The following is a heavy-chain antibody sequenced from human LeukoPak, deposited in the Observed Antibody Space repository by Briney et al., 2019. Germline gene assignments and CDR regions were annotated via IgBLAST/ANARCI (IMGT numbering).Heavy chain of an antibody. D-gene: IGHD5-18*01. CDR1: GFTFDTHA. J-gene: IGHJ4*02. CDR2: INGNGAST. Sequence: GGSLRLSCAASGFTFDTHAMSWARQAPGKGLEWVSGINGNGASTYYSDSVKGRFTISRDNSKNTLYLQMSTLRAEDTAVYYCAKDQGYSYYYLDYWGQGTLVTVSS. CDR3: AKDQGYSYYYLDY. V-gene: IGHV3-23*01.